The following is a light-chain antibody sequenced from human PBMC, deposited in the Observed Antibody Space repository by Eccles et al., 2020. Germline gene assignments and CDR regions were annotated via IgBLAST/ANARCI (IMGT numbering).Light chain of an antibody. Sequence: SGVPDRFSGSKSGTSASLAITGLQAEDEADYYCQSYDSSLVVFGGGTKLT. CDR3: QSYDSSLVV. V-gene: IGLV1-40*01. J-gene: IGLJ2*01.